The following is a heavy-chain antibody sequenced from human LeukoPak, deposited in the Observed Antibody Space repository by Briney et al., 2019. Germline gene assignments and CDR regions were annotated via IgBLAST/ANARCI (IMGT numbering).Heavy chain of an antibody. D-gene: IGHD6-13*01. V-gene: IGHV4-59*01. CDR3: ARTGYCSSKYCDYYGMDV. Sequence: SETLSLTCTLSGDSISNYYWSWIRQPPGRGLEWIGYIYYSGGTDYNPSLRSRVSISVDTSKTHFSLKLTSVTAADTAVYYCARTGYCSSKYCDYYGMDVWGQGTTVIVSS. CDR2: IYYSGGT. CDR1: GDSISNYY. J-gene: IGHJ6*02.